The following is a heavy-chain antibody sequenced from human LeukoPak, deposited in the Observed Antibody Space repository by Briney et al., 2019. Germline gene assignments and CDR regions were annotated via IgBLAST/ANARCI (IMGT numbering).Heavy chain of an antibody. CDR1: GYTFTSYG. D-gene: IGHD7-27*01. CDR2: ISAYNGNT. Sequence: GASVKVSCKASGYTFTSYGISWVRQAPGQGLEWMGWISAYNGNTNYAQKFQDRVTMTTDTSTSTVYMELRSLRSDDTAVYYCARELGGFDYWGQGTLVTVSS. J-gene: IGHJ4*02. V-gene: IGHV1-18*01. CDR3: ARELGGFDY.